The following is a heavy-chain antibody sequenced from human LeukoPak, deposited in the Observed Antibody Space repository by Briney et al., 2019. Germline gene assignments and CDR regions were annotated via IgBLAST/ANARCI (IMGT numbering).Heavy chain of an antibody. J-gene: IGHJ4*02. CDR1: GFTFCDYA. Sequence: GGSLRLSCTASGFTFCDYAMSWIRPAPGKGLEWVGFIRSKAYGETADYAASVKGRFTNSRDDSKAIAYLQMNSLKTEDTAVYHCTRDRGAYNLYDYWGQGTLVTVSS. D-gene: IGHD1-1*01. CDR3: TRDRGAYNLYDY. CDR2: IRSKAYGETA. V-gene: IGHV3-49*03.